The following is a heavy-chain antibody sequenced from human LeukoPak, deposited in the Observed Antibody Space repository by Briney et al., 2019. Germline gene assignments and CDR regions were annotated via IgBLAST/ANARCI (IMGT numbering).Heavy chain of an antibody. CDR2: IKQDGREK. V-gene: IGHV3-7*01. D-gene: IGHD2-21*01. J-gene: IGHJ4*02. CDR1: RFTFTSYW. Sequence: GGSLRLSCAPSRFTFTSYWISWVRQAPGKGLEWVAHIKQDGREKYYVDSLKGAFTISRDNAKKSLYLQMNSLRDPDTAVYYCARAPAYCGGDCWAGGASDYWGQGTLVTVSS. CDR3: ARAPAYCGGDCWAGGASDY.